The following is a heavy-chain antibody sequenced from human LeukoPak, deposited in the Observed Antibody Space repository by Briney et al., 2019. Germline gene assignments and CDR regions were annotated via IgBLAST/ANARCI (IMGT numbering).Heavy chain of an antibody. CDR2: INIGGTNT. V-gene: IGHV3-11*01. J-gene: IGHJ5*02. CDR3: ATDGAGFDT. CDR1: GFTFNDYY. Sequence: GGSLRLSCAASGFTFNDYYMSWIRQAPGKGLEWLSYINIGGTNTHYADSVKGRITISRDNAKKSLYLEMNNLRAEDTAVYYCATDGAGFDTWGQGVLVTVSS.